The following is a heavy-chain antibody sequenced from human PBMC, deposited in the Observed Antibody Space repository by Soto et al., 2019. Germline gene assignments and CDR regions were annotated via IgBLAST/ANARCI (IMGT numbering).Heavy chain of an antibody. CDR2: IWYDGSNK. V-gene: IGHV3-33*01. D-gene: IGHD6-13*01. CDR3: ARAADGNSAFDY. Sequence: QVQLVESGGGVVQPGRSLRLSCAASGFTFSNYGMHWVRQAPGKGLEWVAVIWYDGSNKYYADSVKGRFTISRDNSKNTLYLQMDSMRAEGTAVYYCARAADGNSAFDYWGEGTLVTAS. CDR1: GFTFSNYG. J-gene: IGHJ4*02.